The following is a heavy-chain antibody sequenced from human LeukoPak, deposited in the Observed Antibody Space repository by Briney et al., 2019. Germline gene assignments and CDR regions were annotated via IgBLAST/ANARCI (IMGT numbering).Heavy chain of an antibody. CDR3: ARRVAVARRDAFDI. V-gene: IGHV1-18*01. CDR1: GYTFTSYG. Sequence: ASVKVSCKSSGYTFTSYGISWVRQAPGQGLECMGWISSYNGNTNYAQKLQGRVTMATDTSTGTAYMELRSLRADDTAVYYCARRVAVARRDAFDIWGQGTMVTVSS. D-gene: IGHD6-19*01. J-gene: IGHJ3*02. CDR2: ISSYNGNT.